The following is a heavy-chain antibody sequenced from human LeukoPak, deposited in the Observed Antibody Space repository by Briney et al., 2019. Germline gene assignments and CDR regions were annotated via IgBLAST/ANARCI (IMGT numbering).Heavy chain of an antibody. J-gene: IGHJ4*02. CDR1: GFTFSSYS. CDR2: ISSSSSYI. V-gene: IGHV3-21*01. CDR3: ARAPIPYSSSPYDY. D-gene: IGHD6-6*01. Sequence: PGGSLRLSCAASGFTFSSYSMNWVRQAPGKGLEWVSSISSSSSYIYYADSVKGRFTISGDNAKNSLYLQMNSLRAEDTAVYYCARAPIPYSSSPYDYWGQGTLVTVSS.